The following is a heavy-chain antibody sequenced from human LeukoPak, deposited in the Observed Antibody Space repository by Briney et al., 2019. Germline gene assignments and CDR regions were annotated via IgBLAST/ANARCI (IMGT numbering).Heavy chain of an antibody. CDR2: IYTSGST. V-gene: IGHV4-61*02. Sequence: SETLSLTCTVSGGSINSGSYYWSWIRQPAGKGLEWIGRIYTSGSTNYNPSLKSRVTISVDTSKNQFSLKLSSVTAADAAVYYCARDSHLTGTTGNDYYYYMDVWGKGTTVTVSS. J-gene: IGHJ6*03. CDR3: ARDSHLTGTTGNDYYYYMDV. D-gene: IGHD1-7*01. CDR1: GGSINSGSYY.